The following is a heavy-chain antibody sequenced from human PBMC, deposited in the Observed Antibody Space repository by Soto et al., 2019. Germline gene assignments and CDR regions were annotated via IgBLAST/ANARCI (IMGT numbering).Heavy chain of an antibody. D-gene: IGHD4-4*01. CDR2: MHYTGFS. CDR3: ARHRRTTVAKFYFDN. J-gene: IGHJ4*02. CDR1: GDSVTSHY. Sequence: PSETLSLSCSFSGDSVTSHYFTWIRQSPEKGLEWIGYMHYTGFSHYNPSLKSRVTISVDTSKNQFSLKLTSVTAADTAVYYCARHRRTTVAKFYFDNWGQGALVTVSS. V-gene: IGHV4-59*08.